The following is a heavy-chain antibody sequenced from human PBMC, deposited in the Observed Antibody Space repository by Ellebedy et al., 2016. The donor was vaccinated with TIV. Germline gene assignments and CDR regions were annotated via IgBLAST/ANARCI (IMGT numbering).Heavy chain of an antibody. V-gene: IGHV3-74*01. CDR2: INGDGGFT. D-gene: IGHD2-21*02. Sequence: PGGSLSLSCAASGFTFSRSGMHWIRQAPGKGLVWLSRINGDGGFTSHADFVKGRFTISRDNAKNTLYLQMNSLKAEDTAMYYCSTLSDTGYWGHGTLVTVSS. CDR3: STLSDTGY. J-gene: IGHJ4*01. CDR1: GFTFSRSG.